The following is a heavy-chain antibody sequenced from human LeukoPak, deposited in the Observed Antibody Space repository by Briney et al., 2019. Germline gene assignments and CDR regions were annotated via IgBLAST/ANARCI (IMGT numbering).Heavy chain of an antibody. CDR2: ISGSGGRT. CDR3: AAPRRRGSYGGYKTTYYYYGMDV. Sequence: GASLRLSCAASGFTFSSYAMSWVRQAPGKGLEWVSGISGSGGRTYYADSVKGRFTISRDNSKNTLYLQMNSLRAEDTAVYYCAAPRRRGSYGGYKTTYYYYGMDVWGQGTTVTVSS. J-gene: IGHJ6*02. CDR1: GFTFSSYA. D-gene: IGHD5-12*01. V-gene: IGHV3-23*01.